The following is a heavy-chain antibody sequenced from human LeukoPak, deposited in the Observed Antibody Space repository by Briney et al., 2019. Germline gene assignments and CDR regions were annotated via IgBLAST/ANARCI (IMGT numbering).Heavy chain of an antibody. CDR3: ARALPLIAADGRDAFDI. D-gene: IGHD6-13*01. J-gene: IGHJ3*02. CDR2: IYYSGST. Sequence: KPSQTLSLTCTVSGGSISSGGYYWSWIRQHPGKGLEWIGYIYYSGSTYYNPSLKSRVTISVDTSKNQFSLKLSSVTAADTAVYYCARALPLIAADGRDAFDIWGQGTMVTVSS. V-gene: IGHV4-31*03. CDR1: GGSISSGGYY.